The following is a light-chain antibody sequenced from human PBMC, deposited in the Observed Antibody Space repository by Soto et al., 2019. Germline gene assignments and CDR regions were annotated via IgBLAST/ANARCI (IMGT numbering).Light chain of an antibody. J-gene: IGLJ1*01. CDR1: SSDVGGYNY. CDR2: DVS. Sequence: QSVLTQPASVSGSPGQSITISCTRTSSDVGGYNYVSWYQQHPGKAPKFMIYDVSNRPSGVSNRFSGSKSDNTASLTISGLQAEDEADYYCSSYTTSNTRQIVFGTGTKVTVL. V-gene: IGLV2-14*01. CDR3: SSYTTSNTRQIV.